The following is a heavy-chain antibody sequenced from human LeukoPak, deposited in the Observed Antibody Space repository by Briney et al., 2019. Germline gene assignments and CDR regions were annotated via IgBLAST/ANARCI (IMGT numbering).Heavy chain of an antibody. J-gene: IGHJ4*02. V-gene: IGHV4-34*01. Sequence: PSETLSLTCAVYGGSFSGYYWSWLRQPPGKGLEWIGEINHSGSTNYNPSLKSRVTISVDTSKNQFSLKLSSVTAADTAVYYCARRRKQQLVRGYFDYWGQGTLVTVSS. CDR1: GGSFSGYY. CDR3: ARRRKQQLVRGYFDY. D-gene: IGHD6-13*01. CDR2: INHSGST.